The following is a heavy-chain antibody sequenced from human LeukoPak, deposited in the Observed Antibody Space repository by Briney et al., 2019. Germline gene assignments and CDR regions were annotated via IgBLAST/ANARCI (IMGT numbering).Heavy chain of an antibody. D-gene: IGHD3-16*01. CDR2: ISRTSSVI. CDR1: GFSFDVFA. CDR3: ARDGINWADY. Sequence: PGGSLRLSCAASGFSFDVFAMNWVRQTPGNGLEWVSYISRTSSVILYSESVKGRFTVSRDNAKNSLYLEMNSLRVDDSALYYCARDGINWADYWGQGTLVTVSS. J-gene: IGHJ4*02. V-gene: IGHV3-48*01.